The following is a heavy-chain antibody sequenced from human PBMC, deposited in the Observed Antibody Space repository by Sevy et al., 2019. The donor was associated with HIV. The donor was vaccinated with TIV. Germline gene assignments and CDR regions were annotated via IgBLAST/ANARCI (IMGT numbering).Heavy chain of an antibody. CDR3: SISKTLGSDY. CDR1: GFTFGDYP. D-gene: IGHD3-16*01. V-gene: IGHV3-49*03. CDR2: IRSKGYGGTT. Sequence: GGSLRLSCAGSGFTFGDYPVTWFRQAPGKGLEWVSFIRSKGYGGTTEYAASVKGRFTISRDDSKSIGYLQMDSLKSEDTAVYYCSISKTLGSDYWGQGTQVTVSS. J-gene: IGHJ4*02.